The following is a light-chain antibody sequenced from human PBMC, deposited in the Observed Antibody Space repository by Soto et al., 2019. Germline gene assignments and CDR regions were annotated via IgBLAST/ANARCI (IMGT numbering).Light chain of an antibody. CDR2: KAS. CDR3: QQYESFPQT. Sequence: DIQMTQSPSTLSASVGDRVTITCRASQSINNWLAWYQQKPGQAPKLFIFKASTLEIGVPSRFSGSGSGTVCTLSISRLQPDAFETYFCQQYESFPQTFGQGSKVEIK. J-gene: IGKJ1*01. CDR1: QSINNW. V-gene: IGKV1-5*03.